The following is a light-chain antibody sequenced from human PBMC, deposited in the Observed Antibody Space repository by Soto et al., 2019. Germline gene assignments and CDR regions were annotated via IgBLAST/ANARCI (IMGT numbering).Light chain of an antibody. J-gene: IGLJ2*01. CDR2: DNN. V-gene: IGLV1-40*01. Sequence: QSVLTQPPSVSGAPGQRVTISCTGTGTNIGSTYPVHWYQQLPGTAPKLLIYDNNIRPSGVPDRFSGSRSGMSGSLVITGLQAEDEADYYCQSYDRSLTAVVFGGGTKLTVL. CDR3: QSYDRSLTAVV. CDR1: GTNIGSTYP.